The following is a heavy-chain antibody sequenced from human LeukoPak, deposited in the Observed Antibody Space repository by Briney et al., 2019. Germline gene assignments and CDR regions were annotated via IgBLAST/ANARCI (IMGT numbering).Heavy chain of an antibody. CDR2: IYYSGST. D-gene: IGHD3-10*01. CDR1: GGSISSYY. J-gene: IGHJ4*02. CDR3: ARDSTRGYGSGSYFYYFDY. V-gene: IGHV4-59*12. Sequence: SETLSLAWTVAGGSISSYYGSWVRQPPGKGLEWMGYIYYSGSTNYNPSLKSRVTISVGTSKNQFSLKLSSVTAADTAVYYCARDSTRGYGSGSYFYYFDYWGQGTLVTVSS.